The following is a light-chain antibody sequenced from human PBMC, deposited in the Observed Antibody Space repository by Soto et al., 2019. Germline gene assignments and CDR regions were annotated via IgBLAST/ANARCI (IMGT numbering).Light chain of an antibody. Sequence: QSVLTQPPSASGTPGQRVTISCSGSSSNIGSAFVYWYQHLPGTAPRLLIYRNNQRPSGVPDRFSGSKSGTSASLAISGLRSEDEADYYCAVWDDSLSGRLFGGGTKVTVL. V-gene: IGLV1-47*01. CDR1: SSNIGSAF. CDR2: RNN. J-gene: IGLJ2*01. CDR3: AVWDDSLSGRL.